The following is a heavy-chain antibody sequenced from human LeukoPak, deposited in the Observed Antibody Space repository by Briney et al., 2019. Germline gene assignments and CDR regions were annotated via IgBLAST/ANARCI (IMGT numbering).Heavy chain of an antibody. CDR2: IYYSGST. Sequence: SETLSLTCTVSGGSISSHYWSWIRQPPGKGLEWIGYIYYSGSTNYNPSLKSRVTISVDTSKNQFSLKLGSVTAADTAVYYCARDKGYDFWSGYFGFDPWGQGTLVTVSS. CDR1: GGSISSHY. V-gene: IGHV4-59*11. CDR3: ARDKGYDFWSGYFGFDP. D-gene: IGHD3-3*01. J-gene: IGHJ5*02.